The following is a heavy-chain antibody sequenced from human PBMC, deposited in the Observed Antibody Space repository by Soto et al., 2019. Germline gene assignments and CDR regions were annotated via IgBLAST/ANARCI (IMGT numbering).Heavy chain of an antibody. D-gene: IGHD3-22*01. CDR3: AKAPPDYYDSSGYYRY. Sequence: PGGSLRLSCAASGFTFRSYAMSWVRQAPGKGLEWVSAISGSGDSTYYADSVKGRFTISRDNSKNTLYLQMNSLRAEDTAVYYCAKAPPDYYDSSGYYRYWGRGTLVTVSS. CDR1: GFTFRSYA. CDR2: ISGSGDST. J-gene: IGHJ4*02. V-gene: IGHV3-23*01.